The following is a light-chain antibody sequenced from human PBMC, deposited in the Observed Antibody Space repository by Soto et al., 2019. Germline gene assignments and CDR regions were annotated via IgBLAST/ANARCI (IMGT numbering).Light chain of an antibody. CDR2: DAS. V-gene: IGKV3-20*01. CDR3: QQYGSSLPIT. Sequence: EIVLTQSPGTLSLSPGERATLSCRASQSVSSSSLAWYQQKPGQAPRLLIYDASSRATGIPDRFSGSGSGTDFTLTISRLEPEDFAVYYCQQYGSSLPITFGQGTRLEIK. CDR1: QSVSSSS. J-gene: IGKJ5*01.